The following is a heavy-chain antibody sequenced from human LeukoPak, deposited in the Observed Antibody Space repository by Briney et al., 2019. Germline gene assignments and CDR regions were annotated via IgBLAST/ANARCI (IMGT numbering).Heavy chain of an antibody. V-gene: IGHV3-74*01. CDR2: IKDGGTTT. J-gene: IGHJ4*02. D-gene: IGHD5-12*01. Sequence: GGSLRLSCAASGFTVSSNYMTWVRQAPGKGLVWVSRIKDGGTTTDYADSVKGRFTISRDDAKNTLYLQMNSLRAEDTAVYYCTTIRPGYWGQGTLVTVSP. CDR3: TTIRPGY. CDR1: GFTVSSNY.